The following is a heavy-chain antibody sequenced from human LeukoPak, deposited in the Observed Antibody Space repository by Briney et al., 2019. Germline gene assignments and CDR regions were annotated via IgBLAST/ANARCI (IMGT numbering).Heavy chain of an antibody. J-gene: IGHJ5*02. CDR1: GFTFSSYA. D-gene: IGHD3-10*01. CDR2: ISGSGGST. V-gene: IGHV3-23*01. Sequence: GGSLRLSCAASGFTFSSYAMSWVRQAPGKGLEWVSAISGSGGSTYYADSVKGRFTISRDNSKNTLYLQMDSLRAEDTAVYYCAKDGHGSGSYYNSNWFDPWGQGTLVTVSS. CDR3: AKDGHGSGSYYNSNWFDP.